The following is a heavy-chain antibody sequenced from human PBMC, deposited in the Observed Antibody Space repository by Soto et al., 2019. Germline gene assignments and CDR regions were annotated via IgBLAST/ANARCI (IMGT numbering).Heavy chain of an antibody. V-gene: IGHV1-69*12. CDR1: GGTFSNYS. CDR2: TIPIFGTT. CDR3: ASCLVTSYVCFYGMDV. Sequence: QVQLVQSGAEVKKPGSSVKVSCKASGGTFSNYSISWVRQAPGQGLEWMGGTIPIFGTTNYAQKFQGRVTSTAGESTSTAYLELSSLRSEYTAVYYCASCLVTSYVCFYGMDVWGQGTTVTVSS. J-gene: IGHJ6*02. D-gene: IGHD2-21*02.